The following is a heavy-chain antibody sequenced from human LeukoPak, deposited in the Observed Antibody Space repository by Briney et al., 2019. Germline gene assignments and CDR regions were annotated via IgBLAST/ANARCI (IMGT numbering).Heavy chain of an antibody. CDR3: ARTIVVVPATIISYYFDY. J-gene: IGHJ4*02. CDR2: IYCSGST. D-gene: IGHD2-2*02. Sequence: PSQTLSLTCTVSGGSISSGGSSWSWIRQHPGKGLEWIGYIYCSGSTYYNPSLKSRISISVDTSQNQFSLKLSSVTAADTAVYYCARTIVVVPATIISYYFDYWGQGTLVTVSS. CDR1: GGSISSGGSS. V-gene: IGHV4-31*03.